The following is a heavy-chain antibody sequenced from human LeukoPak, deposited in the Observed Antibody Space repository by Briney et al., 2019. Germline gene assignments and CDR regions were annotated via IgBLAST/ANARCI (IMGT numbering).Heavy chain of an antibody. CDR2: IYSDGST. Sequence: PGGSLRLSCAVSGFTVSSNYMSWVRQAPGKGLEWVSVIYSDGSTYYADSVKGRFTVSRDNSKNTLYLQMNSLRAEDTAVYYCAKDTWFGELKYWGQGTLVTVSS. CDR1: GFTVSSNY. CDR3: AKDTWFGELKY. J-gene: IGHJ4*02. V-gene: IGHV3-53*01. D-gene: IGHD3-10*01.